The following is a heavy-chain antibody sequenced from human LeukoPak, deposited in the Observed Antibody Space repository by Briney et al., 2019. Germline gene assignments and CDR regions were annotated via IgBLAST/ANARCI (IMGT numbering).Heavy chain of an antibody. D-gene: IGHD5-18*01. Sequence: SETLSLTCTVSGGSINSRSYFWGWIRPPPGKGLEWIGSVNYSGSTFYNPSLKSRVTMSVDTSKNHFSLRLNSVTAADTAVYYCARCPTSIYNSGSYFDFWGQGTLVSVSS. CDR2: VNYSGST. J-gene: IGHJ4*02. V-gene: IGHV4-39*07. CDR1: GGSINSRSYF. CDR3: ARCPTSIYNSGSYFDF.